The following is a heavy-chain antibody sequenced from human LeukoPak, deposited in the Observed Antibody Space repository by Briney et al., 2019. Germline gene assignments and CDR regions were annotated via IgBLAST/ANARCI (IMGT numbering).Heavy chain of an antibody. Sequence: ASVKVSCKASGYTFTGYYMHWVRQAPGQGLEWMGWINPNSGGTNYAQKFQGRVTMTRDTSTSTVYMELSSLRSEDTAVYYCAQRPYGDYILYWGQGTLVTVSS. J-gene: IGHJ4*02. CDR1: GYTFTGYY. CDR2: INPNSGGT. D-gene: IGHD4-17*01. V-gene: IGHV1-2*02. CDR3: AQRPYGDYILY.